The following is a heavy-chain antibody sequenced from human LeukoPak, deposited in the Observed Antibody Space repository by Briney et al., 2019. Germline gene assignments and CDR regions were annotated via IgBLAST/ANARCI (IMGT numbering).Heavy chain of an antibody. CDR3: ARIPRSGSYSVDY. CDR2: IYYSGST. J-gene: IGHJ4*02. Sequence: SETLSLTCTVSGGSISSGGYYWSWIRQHPGKGLEWIGSIYYSGSTYYNPSLKSRVTISVDTSKNQFSLKLNSVTAADTAVYYCARIPRSGSYSVDYWGQGTLVTVSS. CDR1: GGSISSGGYY. D-gene: IGHD1-26*01. V-gene: IGHV4-31*03.